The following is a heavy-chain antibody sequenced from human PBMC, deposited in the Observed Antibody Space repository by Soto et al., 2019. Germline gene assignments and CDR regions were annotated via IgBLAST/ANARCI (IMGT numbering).Heavy chain of an antibody. CDR2: IDPSDSYT. V-gene: IGHV5-10-1*01. CDR3: ARHIGDYYSGIDV. CDR1: GYSLTRYW. J-gene: IGHJ6*01. Sequence: EALNVSCTGSGYSLTRYWRSWVCQMPGKGLEWMGRIDPSDSYTNCSPSFQGHVTISADKSISTAYLQWSSLKASDTPMYYCARHIGDYYSGIDVWGQGTTVTVS. D-gene: IGHD5-12*01.